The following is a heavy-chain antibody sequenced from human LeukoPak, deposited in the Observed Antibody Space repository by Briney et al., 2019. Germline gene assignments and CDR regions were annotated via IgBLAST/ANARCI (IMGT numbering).Heavy chain of an antibody. CDR1: AFTVSSNY. V-gene: IGHV3-53*01. J-gene: IGHJ4*02. D-gene: IGHD3-10*01. CDR3: AGDASGSIDY. CDR2: IYSNGNT. Sequence: GGSLRLSCAASAFTVSSNYMSWVRQAPGKGLEWVSIIYSNGNTYYADSVKGRFTISRGNSKNTLYLQMNSLRAEDTAVYYCAGDASGSIDYWGQGTLVTVSS.